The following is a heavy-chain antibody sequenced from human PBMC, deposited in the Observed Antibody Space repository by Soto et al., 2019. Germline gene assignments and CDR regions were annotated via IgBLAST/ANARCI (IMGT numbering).Heavy chain of an antibody. CDR3: ARDLVAADLLMDV. Sequence: EVQLVESGGGLVQPGGSLRLSCAASGFTFSSNAMHWVRQAPGKGLEYVSAISSNGGSTYYANSVKGRFTISRDNSKNTLYLQMGSLRAEDMAVYYCARDLVAADLLMDVWGKGTTVTVSS. CDR1: GFTFSSNA. J-gene: IGHJ6*03. D-gene: IGHD2-15*01. CDR2: ISSNGGST. V-gene: IGHV3-64*01.